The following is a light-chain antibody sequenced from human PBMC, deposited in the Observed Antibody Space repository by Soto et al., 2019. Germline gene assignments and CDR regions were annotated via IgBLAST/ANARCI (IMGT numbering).Light chain of an antibody. CDR1: QSVSTN. J-gene: IGKJ1*01. Sequence: EILMTQSPATLSVSPGDSATLSCRASQSVSTNLAWYQQRPGQAPRRLIYGASNRATGIAARFIVSGSAKEFTLAICSLHADAIAIYYGQQYANRPPWTFGQGTKVDLK. V-gene: IGKV3-15*01. CDR3: QQYANRPPWT. CDR2: GAS.